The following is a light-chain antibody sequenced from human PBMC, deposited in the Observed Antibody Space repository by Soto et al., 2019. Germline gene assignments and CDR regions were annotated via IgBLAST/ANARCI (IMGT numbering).Light chain of an antibody. J-gene: IGLJ3*02. V-gene: IGLV2-14*02. CDR1: ISDVGTYNL. Sequence: QSALTQPASVSGSPGQSITISCTGTISDVGTYNLVSWYQQHPGKAPKLIIYEVINRPSGVSNRFSGSKSANTASLTISGLQAEDEADYYCSSYTPSTPRVFGGGTKLTVL. CDR2: EVI. CDR3: SSYTPSTPRV.